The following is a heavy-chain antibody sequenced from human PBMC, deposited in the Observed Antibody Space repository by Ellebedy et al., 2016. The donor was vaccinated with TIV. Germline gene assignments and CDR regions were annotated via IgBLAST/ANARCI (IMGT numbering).Heavy chain of an antibody. D-gene: IGHD3-9*01. CDR2: INTGNGNT. Sequence: ASVKVSXXTSGYTFTIYAIHWVRQAPGQRLEWMGWINTGNGNTKYSQKFQGRVTITRDTSASTAYMELSSLRSEDTAVYYCARAPYDILTGNSQNPSDYWGQGTLVTVSS. J-gene: IGHJ4*02. CDR1: GYTFTIYA. CDR3: ARAPYDILTGNSQNPSDY. V-gene: IGHV1-3*04.